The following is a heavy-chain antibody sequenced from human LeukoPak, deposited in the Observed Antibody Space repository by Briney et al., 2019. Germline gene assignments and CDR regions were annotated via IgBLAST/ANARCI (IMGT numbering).Heavy chain of an antibody. Sequence: GGSLRLSCAASGFTFDDYAMHWVRQAPGKGLEWVSGISWNSGSIGYADSVKGRFTISRDNAKNSLYLQMNSLRAEDTALYYCAKDLTLDYWGQGTLVTVSS. CDR2: ISWNSGSI. V-gene: IGHV3-9*01. CDR1: GFTFDDYA. J-gene: IGHJ4*02. CDR3: AKDLTLDY.